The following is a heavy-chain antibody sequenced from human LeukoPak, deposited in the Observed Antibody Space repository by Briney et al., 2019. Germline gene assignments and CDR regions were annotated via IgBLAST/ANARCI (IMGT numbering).Heavy chain of an antibody. CDR2: VYYSGST. D-gene: IGHD3-16*01. J-gene: IGHJ4*02. CDR1: GGSFSGYY. V-gene: IGHV4-39*01. CDR3: ARLWAGELVFDY. Sequence: SETLSLTCAVYGGSFSGYYWGWIRQSPGKGLEWIGSVYYSGSTYYNPSLKSRVTTSVDTSKNQFSLKLSSVTAADTAVYYCARLWAGELVFDYWGQGTLVTVSS.